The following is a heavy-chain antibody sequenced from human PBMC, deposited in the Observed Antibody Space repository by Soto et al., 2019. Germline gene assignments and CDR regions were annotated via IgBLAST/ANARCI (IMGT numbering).Heavy chain of an antibody. V-gene: IGHV1-8*01. CDR2: MSPNIGNT. CDR1: GYTFTSYD. CDR3: ARGVRFTIFGVVIIRGENWFDP. D-gene: IGHD3-3*01. Sequence: ASVKVSCKASGYTFTSYDINWVRQATGQGLEWMGWMSPNIGNTGYAQKFEGRVTMTRNTSISTAYMELSSLRSEDTAVYYCARGVRFTIFGVVIIRGENWFDPWGQGTLVTVSS. J-gene: IGHJ5*02.